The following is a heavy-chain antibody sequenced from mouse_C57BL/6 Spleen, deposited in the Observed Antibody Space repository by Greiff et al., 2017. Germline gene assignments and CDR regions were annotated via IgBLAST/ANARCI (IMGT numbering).Heavy chain of an antibody. CDR3: TTDYGSSWRFAY. V-gene: IGHV14-4*01. CDR1: GFNIKDDY. Sequence: EVKLQESGAELVRPGASVKLSCTASGFNIKDDYMHWVKQRPEQGLEWIGWIDPENGDTEYASKFQGKATITADTSSNTAYLQLSSLTSEYTAVYYCTTDYGSSWRFAYWGQGTLVTVSA. D-gene: IGHD1-1*01. CDR2: IDPENGDT. J-gene: IGHJ3*01.